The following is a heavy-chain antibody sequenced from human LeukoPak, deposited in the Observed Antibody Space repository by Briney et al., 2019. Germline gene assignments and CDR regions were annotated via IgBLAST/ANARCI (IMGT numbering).Heavy chain of an antibody. V-gene: IGHV3-48*04. CDR2: ISSLSGTI. CDR1: GFTFSSYS. CDR3: ARVSRRWNENNYYYYYMDV. J-gene: IGHJ6*03. D-gene: IGHD1-1*01. Sequence: GGSLRLSCAASGFTFSSYSMNWVRQAPGEGLEWVSYISSLSGTIYYADSVKGRFTISRDNAKNSLYLQMNSLRAEDTAVYYCARVSRRWNENNYYYYYMDVWGKGTTVTVSS.